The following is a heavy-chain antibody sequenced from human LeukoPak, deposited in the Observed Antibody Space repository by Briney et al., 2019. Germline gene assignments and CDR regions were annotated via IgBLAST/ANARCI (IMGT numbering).Heavy chain of an antibody. D-gene: IGHD1-26*01. Sequence: GGSLRLSCAASGFTFDDYGMSWVRQAPGKGLEWVSGINWNGGSTGYADSVKGRFTISRDNAKNSLYLQMNSLRAEDTALYYCARLDFEGASHYYYYMDVWGKGTTVTVSS. J-gene: IGHJ6*03. V-gene: IGHV3-20*04. CDR2: INWNGGST. CDR3: ARLDFEGASHYYYYMDV. CDR1: GFTFDDYG.